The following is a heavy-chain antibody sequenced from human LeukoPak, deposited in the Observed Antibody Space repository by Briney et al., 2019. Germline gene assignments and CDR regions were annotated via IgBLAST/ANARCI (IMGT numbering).Heavy chain of an antibody. D-gene: IGHD3-9*01. CDR3: ARHEGKMYYDILTGYYSD. Sequence: KPSETLSLTCTVSGGSISSSDYYWGWIRQPPGKGLEWIGSIFYSGTTYYNPSLKSRVTISVDTSKNQFSLKLSSVTAADTAVYYCARHEGKMYYDILTGYYSDWGQGTLVTVSS. V-gene: IGHV4-39*01. J-gene: IGHJ4*02. CDR2: IFYSGTT. CDR1: GGSISSSDYY.